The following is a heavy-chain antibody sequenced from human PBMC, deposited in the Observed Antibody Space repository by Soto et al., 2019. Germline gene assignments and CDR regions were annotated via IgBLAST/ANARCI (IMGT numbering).Heavy chain of an antibody. J-gene: IGHJ4*02. D-gene: IGHD3-22*01. CDR2: IYYSGST. V-gene: IGHV4-31*03. CDR3: ARGDYYDSSGYSFHFDY. CDR1: GGSISSGGYY. Sequence: SETLSLTCTVSGGSISSGGYYWSWIRQHPGKGLEWIGYIYYSGSTYYNPSLKSRVTISVDTSKNQFSLKLSSVTAADTAVYYCARGDYYDSSGYSFHFDYWGQGTLVTVSS.